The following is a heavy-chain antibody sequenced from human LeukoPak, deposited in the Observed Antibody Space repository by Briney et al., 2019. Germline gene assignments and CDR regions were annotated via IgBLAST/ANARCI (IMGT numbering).Heavy chain of an antibody. CDR3: ARCGKKHGNKYAVVAGTVGFDI. CDR1: GGSFSGYY. J-gene: IGHJ3*02. CDR2: INHSGST. V-gene: IGHV4-34*01. D-gene: IGHD2-15*01. Sequence: PSETLSLTCAVYGGSFSGYYWSWIRQPPGKGLEWIGEINHSGSTNYNPSLKSRVTISVDTSKNQFSLKLSSVTAADTAVYYCARCGKKHGNKYAVVAGTVGFDIWGQGTMVTVSP.